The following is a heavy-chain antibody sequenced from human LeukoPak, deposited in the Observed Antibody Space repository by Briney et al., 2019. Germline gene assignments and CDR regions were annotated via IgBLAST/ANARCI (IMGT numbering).Heavy chain of an antibody. CDR3: AKTHCGGGSCDKFDS. CDR2: VYASATT. CDR1: GASISTYF. J-gene: IGHJ5*01. Sequence: SATLSLTCTVSGASISTYFWSWIRQPAGKRMEWIGRVYASATTYYNPSLRSRVTLSIDTSKNQFSLSLNSVTAADTAVYYCAKTHCGGGSCDKFDSWGQGILVTVSS. V-gene: IGHV4-4*07. D-gene: IGHD2-21*01.